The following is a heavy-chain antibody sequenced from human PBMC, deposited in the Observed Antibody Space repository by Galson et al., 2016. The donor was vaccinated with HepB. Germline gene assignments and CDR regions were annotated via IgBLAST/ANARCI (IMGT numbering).Heavy chain of an antibody. J-gene: IGHJ3*01. Sequence: QSGAEVKKPGESVKISCKGSGASFSAYWIAWVRQMPGKGLEWMGIIYVGDSDTRYSPSFQGQVTISADKSFSTAYLHWSSLRASDTAMYYCARLYRASSEDSCDLWGQGTRVTVSS. D-gene: IGHD6-6*01. V-gene: IGHV5-51*01. CDR1: GASFSAYW. CDR2: IYVGDSDT. CDR3: ARLYRASSEDSCDL.